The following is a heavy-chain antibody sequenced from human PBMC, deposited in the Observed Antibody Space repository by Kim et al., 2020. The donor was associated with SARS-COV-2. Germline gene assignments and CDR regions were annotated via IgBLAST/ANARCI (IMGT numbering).Heavy chain of an antibody. J-gene: IGHJ5*02. CDR1: GGTFSSYA. V-gene: IGHV1-69*13. Sequence: SVKVSCKASGGTFSSYAISWVRQAPGQGLEWMGGIIPIFGTANYAQKFQGRVTITADESTSTAYMELSSLRSEDTAVYYCARGPNLYGDYGWFDPWGQGTLVTVSS. CDR3: ARGPNLYGDYGWFDP. CDR2: IIPIFGTA. D-gene: IGHD4-17*01.